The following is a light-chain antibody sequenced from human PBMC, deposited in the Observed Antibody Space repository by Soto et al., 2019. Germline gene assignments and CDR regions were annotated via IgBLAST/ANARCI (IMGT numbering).Light chain of an antibody. J-gene: IGKJ1*01. V-gene: IGKV1-9*01. CDR1: QGIGTY. CDR3: QQVDSYPRT. CDR2: ASS. Sequence: IQLTQSPSSLSASVGDRVTVTCRASQGIGTYLVWYQQKSGKAPTVLIYASSTLQTGVPSRFSGSGSGTDFSLTISSLRPEDVATYYCQQVDSYPRTFGQGTKVDIK.